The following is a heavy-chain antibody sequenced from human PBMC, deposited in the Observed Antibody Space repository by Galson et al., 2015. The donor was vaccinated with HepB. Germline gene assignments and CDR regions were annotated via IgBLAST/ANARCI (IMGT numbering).Heavy chain of an antibody. D-gene: IGHD2-8*01. CDR3: AKGWSAVFYDMDV. CDR1: GFTLRNYV. V-gene: IGHV3-23*01. CDR2: ISGDGDTT. J-gene: IGHJ6*02. Sequence: SLRLSCAVSGFTLRNYVMNWVRQAPGKEPEWVATISGDGDTTHYATSVKGRFTISRDNSKSTLYLQMNSLGGEDTAVYYCAKGWSAVFYDMDVWGQGTTVIVSS.